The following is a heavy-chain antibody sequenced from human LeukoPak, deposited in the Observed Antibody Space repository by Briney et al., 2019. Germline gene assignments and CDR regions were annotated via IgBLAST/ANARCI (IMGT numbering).Heavy chain of an antibody. CDR3: ASHSSSSECYYYYMDV. CDR2: IYHSGST. D-gene: IGHD6-6*01. V-gene: IGHV4-38-2*01. Sequence: PSETLSLTCAVSGYSISSGYYWGWIRQPPGKGLEWIGSIYHSGSTYYNPFLKSRVTISVDTSKNQFSLKLSSVTAADTAVYYCASHSSSSECYYYYMDVWGKGTTVTVSS. CDR1: GYSISSGYY. J-gene: IGHJ6*03.